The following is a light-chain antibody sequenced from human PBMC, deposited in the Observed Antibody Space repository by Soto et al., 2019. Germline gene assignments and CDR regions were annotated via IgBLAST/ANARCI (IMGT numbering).Light chain of an antibody. Sequence: ENVLTQSPATLSVSPGERATLSFRASQSVSSNLAWYQQKPGQAPRLLIYGASNRATGIPDRFSGSGSGTDFTLTISRLEPEDFAVYYCQQYGSSGTFGQGTKVDIK. CDR3: QQYGSSGT. CDR1: QSVSSN. V-gene: IGKV3-20*01. J-gene: IGKJ1*01. CDR2: GAS.